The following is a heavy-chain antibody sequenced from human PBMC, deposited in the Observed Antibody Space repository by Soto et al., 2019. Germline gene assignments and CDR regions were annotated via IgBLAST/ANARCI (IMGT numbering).Heavy chain of an antibody. J-gene: IGHJ6*02. CDR2: IRSKANSYAT. CDR3: TSTVWYYDFWSGEGLDV. D-gene: IGHD3-3*01. V-gene: IGHV3-73*01. CDR1: GFTFSGSA. Sequence: GGSLRLSCAASGFTFSGSAMHWVRQASGKGLEWVGRIRSKANSYATAYAASVKGRFTISRDDSKNTAYLQMNSLKTEDTAVYYCTSTVWYYDFWSGEGLDVWGQGTTVTVSS.